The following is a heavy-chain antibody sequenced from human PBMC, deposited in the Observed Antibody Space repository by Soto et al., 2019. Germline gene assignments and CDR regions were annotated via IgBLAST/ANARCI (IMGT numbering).Heavy chain of an antibody. J-gene: IGHJ4*02. CDR3: TRASAVAGSSSNFLPNQY. Sequence: ASVKVSCKASGYSFTDYYIHWVRQAPGQGLEWVGWINPNSGGTDYAQKYQGRITMTRATSLSTAYMELSRLISDDTAVYYCTRASAVAGSSSNFLPNQYCGQGTLVTVSS. CDR1: GYSFTDYY. CDR2: INPNSGGT. D-gene: IGHD6-19*01. V-gene: IGHV1-2*02.